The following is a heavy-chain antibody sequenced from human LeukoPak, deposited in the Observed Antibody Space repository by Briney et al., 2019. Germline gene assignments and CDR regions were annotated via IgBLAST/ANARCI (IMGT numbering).Heavy chain of an antibody. J-gene: IGHJ6*02. CDR2: ISAYNGNT. Sequence: ASVKVSCKASGYTFTSYGISWVRQAPGQGLEWMGWISAYNGNTNYAQKLQGRVTMTTDTSTSTAYMELRSLRSDDTAVYYRARDRYYYDSSGQYYYYGMDVWGQGTTVTVSS. CDR3: ARDRYYYDSSGQYYYYGMDV. D-gene: IGHD3-22*01. V-gene: IGHV1-18*01. CDR1: GYTFTSYG.